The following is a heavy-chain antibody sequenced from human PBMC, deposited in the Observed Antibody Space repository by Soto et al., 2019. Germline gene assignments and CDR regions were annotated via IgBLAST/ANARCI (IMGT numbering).Heavy chain of an antibody. J-gene: IGHJ2*01. V-gene: IGHV3-21*01. CDR1: GFTFSSYS. CDR3: AGEERGADAWYFDL. CDR2: ISSTSAYI. Sequence: EVHLVESGGGLVKPGGSLRLSCAASGFTFSSYSINWVRQAPGKGLEWVSSISSTSAYIYYADSVRGRFTISRDNAKSSLYLQMNSLRAEDTAVYYCAGEERGADAWYFDLWGRGTLVTV. D-gene: IGHD3-16*01.